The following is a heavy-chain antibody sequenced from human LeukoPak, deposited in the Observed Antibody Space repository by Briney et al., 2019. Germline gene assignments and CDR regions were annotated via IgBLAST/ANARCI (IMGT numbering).Heavy chain of an antibody. CDR2: ISYDGSNK. D-gene: IGHD5-12*01. Sequence: PGRSLRLSCAASEFTFSSYAMHWVRQAPGKGLEWVAVISYDGSNKYYADSVKGRFTISRDNSKNTLYLQMNSLRAEDTAVYYCARDPFRRWLQNLDYWGQGTLVTVSS. J-gene: IGHJ4*02. CDR3: ARDPFRRWLQNLDY. V-gene: IGHV3-30*01. CDR1: EFTFSSYA.